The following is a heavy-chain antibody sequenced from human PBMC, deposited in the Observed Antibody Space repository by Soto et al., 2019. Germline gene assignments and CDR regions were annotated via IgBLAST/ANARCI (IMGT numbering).Heavy chain of an antibody. J-gene: IGHJ5*02. V-gene: IGHV4-31*03. Sequence: SETLSLTCTVSGDSISSGVYYWSWIRQHPGEGLEWIGYIYYSGSTYYNPSLKSRVTMSVDTSKNQFSLKLTSVTAADTALYYCARDYFDSSDYTTNWFDPWGQGTLVTVSS. CDR3: ARDYFDSSDYTTNWFDP. CDR2: IYYSGST. D-gene: IGHD3-22*01. CDR1: GDSISSGVYY.